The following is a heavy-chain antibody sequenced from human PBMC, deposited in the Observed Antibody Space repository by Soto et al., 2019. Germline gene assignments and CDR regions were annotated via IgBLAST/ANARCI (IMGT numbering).Heavy chain of an antibody. J-gene: IGHJ4*02. CDR3: ARLWSGYYSDY. CDR1: GGSISSHY. Sequence: SETLSLTCTVSGGSISSHYWNWIRQPPGKGLEWIGYIYYSGSTNYNPSLKSRVTISVDTSKNQFSLKLSSVTAADTAVYYCARLWSGYYSDYWGQGTLVTVSS. CDR2: IYYSGST. V-gene: IGHV4-59*08. D-gene: IGHD3-3*01.